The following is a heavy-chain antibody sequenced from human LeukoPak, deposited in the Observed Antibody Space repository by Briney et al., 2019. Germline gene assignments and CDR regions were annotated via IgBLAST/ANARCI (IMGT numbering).Heavy chain of an antibody. Sequence: GASVKVSCKASGYTFTGYYMHWVRQAPGQGLEWMGRIKPSGGSTGYAQRFQGRVTMTRDMSTNTVYMELSRLRSEDTAVYYCARVMSGSYWDDAFDIWGQGTMVTVSS. V-gene: IGHV1-46*01. J-gene: IGHJ3*02. CDR1: GYTFTGYY. CDR3: ARVMSGSYWDDAFDI. D-gene: IGHD1-26*01. CDR2: IKPSGGST.